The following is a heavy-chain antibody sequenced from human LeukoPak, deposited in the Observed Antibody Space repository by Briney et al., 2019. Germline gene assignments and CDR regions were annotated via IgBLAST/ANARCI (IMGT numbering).Heavy chain of an antibody. V-gene: IGHV4-59*01. CDR3: ASSPLPIY. CDR2: IYYSGST. Sequence: SETLSLTCAVYGGSFSGYYWSWIRQPPGKGLEWIGYIYYSGSTNYNPSLKSRVTISVDTSKNQFSLKLSSVTAADTAVYYCASSPLPIYWGQGTLVTVSS. J-gene: IGHJ4*02. CDR1: GGSFSGYY.